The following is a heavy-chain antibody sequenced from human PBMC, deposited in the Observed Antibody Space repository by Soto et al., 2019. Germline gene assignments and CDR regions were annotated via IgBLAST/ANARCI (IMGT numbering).Heavy chain of an antibody. CDR1: GGSISDYQ. CDR2: IYYSGRT. CDR3: ARMRGLGEISPYLDY. Sequence: QVQLQESGPGLVKPSETLSLTCSISGGSISDYQWNWIRQPPGKGLEWIGYIYYSGRTNYNPSLKSRHTISLDTSTRQFSLRLRSVSAADTAVYYCARMRGLGEISPYLDYWGQGALVTVSS. V-gene: IGHV4-59*01. J-gene: IGHJ4*02. D-gene: IGHD3-16*01.